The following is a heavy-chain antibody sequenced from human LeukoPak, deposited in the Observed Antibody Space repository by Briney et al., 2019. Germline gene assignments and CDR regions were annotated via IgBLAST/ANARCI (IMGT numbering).Heavy chain of an antibody. CDR1: GGSISSYY. CDR2: IYYSGST. D-gene: IGHD3-10*01. CDR3: ARDYYGSGSYSHTAYYYYYMDV. Sequence: SETLSLTCTVSGGSISSYYWSWIRQHPGKGLEWIGYIYYSGSTNYNPSLKSRVTISVDTSKNQFSLKLSSVTAADTAVYYCARDYYGSGSYSHTAYYYYYMDVWGKGTTVTVSS. J-gene: IGHJ6*03. V-gene: IGHV4-59*01.